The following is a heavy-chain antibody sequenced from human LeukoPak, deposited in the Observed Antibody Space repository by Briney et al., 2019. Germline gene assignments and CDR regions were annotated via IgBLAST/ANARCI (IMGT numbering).Heavy chain of an antibody. CDR2: ISYDGNNK. J-gene: IGHJ6*02. V-gene: IGHV3-30-3*01. CDR1: GFTFSSHA. CDR3: ARPVTDYYYYGMDV. Sequence: GRSLRLSCAASGFTFSSHAMHWVRQAPGKGLEWVSLISYDGNNKCYADSVKGRFTISRDDSKNTLYLQMNSLRAEDTAVYYCARPVTDYYYYGMDVWGQGTTVTVSS. D-gene: IGHD2-21*02.